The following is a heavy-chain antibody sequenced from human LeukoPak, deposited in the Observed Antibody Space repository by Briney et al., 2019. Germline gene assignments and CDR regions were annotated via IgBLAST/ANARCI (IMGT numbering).Heavy chain of an antibody. V-gene: IGHV1-69*04. CDR1: GGTFSSYA. J-gene: IGHJ6*02. CDR2: IIPIFGIA. Sequence: SVKVSCKASGGTFSSYAISWVRQAPGQGLEWMGRIIPIFGIANYAQKFQGRVTITADKSTSTAYMELSSLRSEDTAVYYCARDRRVAARPGTYYHYYYGMDVWGQGTTVTVSS. D-gene: IGHD6-6*01. CDR3: ARDRRVAARPGTYYHYYYGMDV.